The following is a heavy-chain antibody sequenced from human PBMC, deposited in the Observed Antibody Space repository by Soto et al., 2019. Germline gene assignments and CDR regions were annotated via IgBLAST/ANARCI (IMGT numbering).Heavy chain of an antibody. V-gene: IGHV1-69*01. J-gene: IGHJ4*02. D-gene: IGHD3-9*01. CDR3: ARKGRYFEWVLDY. CDR2: LIPIISTA. Sequence: QVQLVQSGAEVKKPGSSVKVSCKASGGTFSSYSISWVRQAPGQGLEWMGGLIPIISTAKYAQKFQGRVSITADESTSTAYMEVTGLRSEDTAVYYWARKGRYFEWVLDYLGQGTLVTVSS. CDR1: GGTFSSYS.